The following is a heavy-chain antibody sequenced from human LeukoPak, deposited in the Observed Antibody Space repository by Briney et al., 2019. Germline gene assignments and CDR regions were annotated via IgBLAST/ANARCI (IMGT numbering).Heavy chain of an antibody. D-gene: IGHD6-19*01. CDR2: IYHSGST. V-gene: IGHV4-30-2*01. CDR1: GGSISSGGYY. J-gene: IGHJ5*02. Sequence: SETLSLTCTVSGGSISSGGYYWSWIRQPPGKGLEWIGYIYHSGSTYYNPSLKSRVTISVDTSKNHFSLKLSSVTAADTAVYYCARAGVEVAVAGWSYNWFDPWGQGTLVTVSS. CDR3: ARAGVEVAVAGWSYNWFDP.